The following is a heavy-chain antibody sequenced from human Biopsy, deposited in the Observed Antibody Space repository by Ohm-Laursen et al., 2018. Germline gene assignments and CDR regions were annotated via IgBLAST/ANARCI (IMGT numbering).Heavy chain of an antibody. V-gene: IGHV1-8*01. CDR3: ARGGSFLPSEYSHH. Sequence: EASVKVSCKASGYTFTTYDINWVRQATGQGLEWMGWMNPNTGNTGFAQKFQGRITMTRNTSISTAYMELRSLRSDDTAVYYCARGGSFLPSEYSHHWGQGTLVTVSS. J-gene: IGHJ1*01. CDR1: GYTFTTYD. D-gene: IGHD3-10*01. CDR2: MNPNTGNT.